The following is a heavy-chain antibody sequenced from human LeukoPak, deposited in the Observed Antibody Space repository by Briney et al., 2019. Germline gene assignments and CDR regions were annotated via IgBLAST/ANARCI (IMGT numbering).Heavy chain of an antibody. CDR1: GFSFSSAW. CDR3: ARDLLGPVDS. CDR2: VNPDGSTT. J-gene: IGHJ4*02. V-gene: IGHV3-74*01. Sequence: GGSLRLSCAASGFSFSSAWMNWVRQAPGKGLVWVSRVNPDGSTTNYADSVKGRFTISRDNARNTLYLQMDSLRVEDTAVYYCARDLLGPVDSWGQGSLVTVSS. D-gene: IGHD2-15*01.